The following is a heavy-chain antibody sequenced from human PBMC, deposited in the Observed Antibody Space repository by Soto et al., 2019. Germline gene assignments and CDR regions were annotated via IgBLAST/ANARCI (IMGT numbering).Heavy chain of an antibody. CDR3: ARDKITGLFDY. Sequence: SETLSLTCTVSGGSISSGDYYWSWIRQPPGTGLEWIGEINHSGSTNYNPSLKSRVTISVDTSKNQFSLKLTSVTAADTAVYYCARDKITGLFDYWGQGTLVTVS. CDR1: GGSISSGDYY. V-gene: IGHV4-39*07. J-gene: IGHJ4*02. CDR2: INHSGST. D-gene: IGHD2-8*02.